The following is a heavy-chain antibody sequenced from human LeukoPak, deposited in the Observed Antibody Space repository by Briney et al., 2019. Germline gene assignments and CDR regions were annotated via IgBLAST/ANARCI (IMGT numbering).Heavy chain of an antibody. CDR3: ARLWFGDY. Sequence: GGSLRLSCAASGFTFSSYAMNWIRQAPGKGLEWVSSISSSGAYIYYADLVEGRFTISRDNGKNSLYLQMNSLRAEDTAVYYCARLWFGDYWGQGTLVTVSS. V-gene: IGHV3-21*01. CDR2: ISSSGAYI. D-gene: IGHD3-10*01. CDR1: GFTFSSYA. J-gene: IGHJ4*02.